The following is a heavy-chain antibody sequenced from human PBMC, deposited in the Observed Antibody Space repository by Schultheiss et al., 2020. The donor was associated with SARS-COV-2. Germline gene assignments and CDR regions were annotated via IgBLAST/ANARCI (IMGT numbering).Heavy chain of an antibody. CDR2: INHSGST. J-gene: IGHJ4*02. D-gene: IGHD3-10*01. Sequence: SETLSLTCAVSGGSISSGGYSWSWIRQPPGKGLEWIGEINHSGSTNYNPSLKSRVTISVDTSKNQFSLKLSSVTAADTAVYYCARGLGYYGSTTKGDYWAQGTLVTVSS. CDR1: GGSISSGGYS. CDR3: ARGLGYYGSTTKGDY. V-gene: IGHV4-30-2*01.